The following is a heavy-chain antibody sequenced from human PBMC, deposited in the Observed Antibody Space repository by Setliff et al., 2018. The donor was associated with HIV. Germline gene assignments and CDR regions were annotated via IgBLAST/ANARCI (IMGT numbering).Heavy chain of an antibody. CDR2: ISGSGGST. J-gene: IGHJ3*02. CDR3: ARDLVWPYSSRWYDAFDI. Sequence: PGGSLRLSCAASGFTFSSYAMSWVRQAPGKGLEWVSVISGSGGSTFYADSVKGRFTISRDNSKNTLYLQMNSLRAEDTAVYYCARDLVWPYSSRWYDAFDIWGQGTMVTVSS. V-gene: IGHV3-23*01. CDR1: GFTFSSYA. D-gene: IGHD6-13*01.